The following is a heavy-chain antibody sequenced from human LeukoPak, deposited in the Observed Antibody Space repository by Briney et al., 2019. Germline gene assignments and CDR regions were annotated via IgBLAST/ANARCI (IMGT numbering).Heavy chain of an antibody. Sequence: PSETLSLTCAVSGGSISSGGYSWSWIRQPPGKGLEWIGYINHSGTTYYNPSLKSRATISVDRSKNQFSLKLSSVPAADTAVYYCARVPAAGVYFDYWGQGTLVTVSS. D-gene: IGHD2-2*01. J-gene: IGHJ4*02. CDR2: INHSGTT. CDR1: GGSISSGGYS. CDR3: ARVPAAGVYFDY. V-gene: IGHV4-30-2*01.